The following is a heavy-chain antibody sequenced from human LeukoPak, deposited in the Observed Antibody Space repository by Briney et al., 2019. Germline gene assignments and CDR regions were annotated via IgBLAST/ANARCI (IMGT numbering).Heavy chain of an antibody. V-gene: IGHV1-2*02. CDR3: AREGLQGATKDY. D-gene: IGHD1-26*01. CDR2: INPNSGGT. J-gene: IGHJ4*02. Sequence: ASVKVSCKASGYSFTSNVISWVRQAPGQGLEWMGWINPNSGGTNYAQKFQGRVTMTRDTSISTAYMELSRLRSDDTAVYYCAREGLQGATKDYWGQGTLVTVSS. CDR1: GYSFTSNV.